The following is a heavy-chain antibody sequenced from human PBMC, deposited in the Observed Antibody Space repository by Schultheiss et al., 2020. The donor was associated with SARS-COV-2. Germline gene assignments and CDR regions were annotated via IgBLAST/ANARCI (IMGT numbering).Heavy chain of an antibody. CDR1: GFTFTSSA. CDR2: IVVGSGNT. Sequence: SVKVSCKASGFTFTSSAVQWVRQARGQRLEWIGWIVVGSGNTNYAQKFQGRVTITADESTSTAYMELSSLRSEDTAVYYCARDISGSLAFDIWGQGTMVTVSS. V-gene: IGHV1-58*01. J-gene: IGHJ3*02. CDR3: ARDISGSLAFDI. D-gene: IGHD1-26*01.